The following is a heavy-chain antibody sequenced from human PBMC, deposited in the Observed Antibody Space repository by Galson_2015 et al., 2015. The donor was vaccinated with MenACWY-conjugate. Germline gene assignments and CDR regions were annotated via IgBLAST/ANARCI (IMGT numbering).Heavy chain of an antibody. D-gene: IGHD4-23*01. Sequence: SLRLSCAASGFTFSSYSMNWVRQAPGKGLEWVSSISSSSSYIYYADSVKGRFTISRDNAKNSLYLQMNSLRAEDTAVYYCARYGPRTVVTPITFEFDYWGQGTLVTVSS. CDR3: ARYGPRTVVTPITFEFDY. J-gene: IGHJ4*02. V-gene: IGHV3-21*01. CDR2: ISSSSSYI. CDR1: GFTFSSYS.